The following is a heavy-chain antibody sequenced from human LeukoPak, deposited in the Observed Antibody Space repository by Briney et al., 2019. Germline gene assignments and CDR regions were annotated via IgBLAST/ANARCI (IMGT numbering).Heavy chain of an antibody. D-gene: IGHD3-10*01. CDR1: VYTFTGYY. V-gene: IGHV1-2*02. CDR3: ARVVRGVISGWFDP. J-gene: IGHJ5*02. Sequence: ASVKVSCKASVYTFTGYYMHWVRQAPGQGLEWMGWINPNSGGTNYAQKFQGRVTMTRDTSISTAYMELSRLRSDDTAVYYCARVVRGVISGWFDPWGQGTLVTVSS. CDR2: INPNSGGT.